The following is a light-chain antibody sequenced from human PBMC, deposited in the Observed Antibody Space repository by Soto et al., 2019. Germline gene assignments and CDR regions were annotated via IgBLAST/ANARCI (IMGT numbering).Light chain of an antibody. CDR2: KND. Sequence: QSVLTQPPSASETPGQRVTISCSGSSSNIGSNFVYWYKQVTGTAPTLLIFKNDQRPSGVPDRFSGTKSGTSASLAISGLRPEDEAHYYCAAWDDSLSGRVVFGGRTKVTVL. CDR1: SSNIGSNF. J-gene: IGLJ2*01. V-gene: IGLV1-47*01. CDR3: AAWDDSLSGRVV.